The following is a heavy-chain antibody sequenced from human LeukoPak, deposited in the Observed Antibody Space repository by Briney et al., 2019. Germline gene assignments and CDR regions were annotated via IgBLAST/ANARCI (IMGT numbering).Heavy chain of an antibody. CDR2: IYSGGST. CDR3: ARVVRQWAYYFDY. J-gene: IGHJ4*02. V-gene: IGHV3-53*01. CDR1: GSTVSSNY. D-gene: IGHD6-19*01. Sequence: GGSLRLSCAASGSTVSSNYMSWVRQAPGKGLEWVSVIYSGGSTYYADSVKGRFTISRDNSKNTLYLQMNSLRAEDTAVYYCARVVRQWAYYFDYWGQGTLVTVSS.